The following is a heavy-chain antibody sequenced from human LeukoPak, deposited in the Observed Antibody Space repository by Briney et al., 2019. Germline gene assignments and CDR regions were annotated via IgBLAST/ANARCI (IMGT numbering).Heavy chain of an antibody. J-gene: IGHJ6*02. V-gene: IGHV3-21*01. D-gene: IGHD1-7*01. CDR3: ARDPSEELELRYYYGMDV. CDR2: ISSSSSCI. CDR1: GFTFSSYS. Sequence: GGSLRLSCAASGFTFSSYSMNWVRQAPGKGLEWVSSISSSSSCIYYADSVKGRFTISRDNAKNSLYLQMNSLRAEDTAVYYCARDPSEELELRYYYGMDVWGQGTTVTVSS.